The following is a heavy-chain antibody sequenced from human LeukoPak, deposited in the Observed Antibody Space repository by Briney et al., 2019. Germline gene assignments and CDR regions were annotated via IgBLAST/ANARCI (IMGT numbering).Heavy chain of an antibody. CDR3: AEGGIAAAPLYNWFDP. J-gene: IGHJ5*02. Sequence: PGGSLRLSCAASGFTFSSYGMHWVRQAPGKGLEWVAFIRYDGSNKYYADSVKGRFTISRDNSKNTLYLQMNSLRAEDTAVYYCAEGGIAAAPLYNWFDPWGQGTLVTVSS. CDR1: GFTFSSYG. V-gene: IGHV3-30*02. D-gene: IGHD6-13*01. CDR2: IRYDGSNK.